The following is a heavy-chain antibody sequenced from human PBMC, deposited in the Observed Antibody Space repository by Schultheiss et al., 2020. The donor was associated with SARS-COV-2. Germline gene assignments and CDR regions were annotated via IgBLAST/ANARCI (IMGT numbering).Heavy chain of an antibody. CDR3: AREERIAAAELIKTRNYYYYYGMDV. V-gene: IGHV3-23*01. CDR1: GFTFSSYA. J-gene: IGHJ6*02. CDR2: ISGSGGST. Sequence: GGSLRLSCAASGFTFSSYAMSWVRQAPGKGLEWVSAISGSGGSTYYADSVKGRFTISRDNSKNTLYLQMNSLRAEDTAVYYCAREERIAAAELIKTRNYYYYYGMDVWGQGTTVTVSS. D-gene: IGHD6-13*01.